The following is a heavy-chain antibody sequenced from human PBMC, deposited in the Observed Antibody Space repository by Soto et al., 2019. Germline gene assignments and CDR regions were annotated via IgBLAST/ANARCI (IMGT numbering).Heavy chain of an antibody. CDR3: AKLPRPSHWISPFDY. D-gene: IGHD2-2*03. CDR2: ISGTGGST. Sequence: LRLSCAASGFTFSSYAMSWVHQAPGKGLEWVSAISGTGGSTYYADSVKGRFTISRDNSKNTLYLQMTSLRAEDTTVYYCAKLPRPSHWISPFDYGGPETL. V-gene: IGHV3-23*01. CDR1: GFTFSSYA. J-gene: IGHJ4*01.